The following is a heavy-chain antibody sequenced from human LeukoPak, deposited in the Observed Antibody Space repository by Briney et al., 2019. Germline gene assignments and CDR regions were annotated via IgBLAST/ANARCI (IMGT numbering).Heavy chain of an antibody. D-gene: IGHD5-12*01. CDR1: GFAFYDYA. CDR2: ITGDGGNI. V-gene: IGHV3-43*02. Sequence: GRSLRLSCAASGFAFYDYAMHWVRQPPGKGLEWVSLITGDGGNIYYADSVRGRFTISRDNSKNSLYLQMNSLRTEDSALYYCATLISGYVPGYWGQGTLVTVSS. CDR3: ATLISGYVPGY. J-gene: IGHJ4*02.